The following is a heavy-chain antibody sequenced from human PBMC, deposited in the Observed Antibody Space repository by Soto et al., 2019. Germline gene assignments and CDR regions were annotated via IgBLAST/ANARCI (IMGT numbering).Heavy chain of an antibody. CDR2: IQYSGYS. D-gene: IGHD3-10*01. CDR3: ARHGFGSLHGLVDV. J-gene: IGHJ6*02. V-gene: IGHV4-59*08. Sequence: QVQLQESGPGLVKPSETLSLTYTVSGGSITNYYCSWFRQPPGKGLEWIGYIQYSGYSAYNLSLKRRVTMSMDTSKTQFSLMLESVTATDPAVYYCARHGFGSLHGLVDVWGQGTTVIVSS. CDR1: GGSITNYY.